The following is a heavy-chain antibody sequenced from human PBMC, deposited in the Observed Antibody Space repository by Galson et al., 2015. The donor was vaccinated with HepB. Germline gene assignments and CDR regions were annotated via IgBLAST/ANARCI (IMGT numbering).Heavy chain of an antibody. CDR3: AGVVGTIYYYGMDV. CDR2: TYYRAKWYN. J-gene: IGHJ6*02. D-gene: IGHD6-19*01. V-gene: IGHV6-1*01. Sequence: CAISGDSVSNNNVAWNRIRQSPSRGLEWLGRTYYRAKWYNDYAVSVRSRITINPDTVKNQFSLQLNSVTPEDTAVYYCAGVVGTIYYYGMDVWGQGTTVTVSS. CDR1: GDSVSNNNVA.